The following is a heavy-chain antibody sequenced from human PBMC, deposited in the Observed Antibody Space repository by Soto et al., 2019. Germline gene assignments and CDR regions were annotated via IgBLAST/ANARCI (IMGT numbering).Heavy chain of an antibody. V-gene: IGHV1-69*02. J-gene: IGHJ4*02. CDR1: GGTFSIYI. CDR3: ARFPQTAIVGAAYFDY. Sequence: ASVKVSCKASGGTFSIYIISWVRQAPGQGLEWMGRIIPILGIANYAQKFQGRVTITADKSTSTAYMELSSLRSEDTAVYYCARFPQTAIVGAAYFDYWGQGTLVTVSS. D-gene: IGHD1-26*01. CDR2: IIPILGIA.